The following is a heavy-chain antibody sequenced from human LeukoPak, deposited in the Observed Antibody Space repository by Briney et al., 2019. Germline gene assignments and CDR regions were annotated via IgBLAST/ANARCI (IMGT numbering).Heavy chain of an antibody. CDR2: IYYSGST. V-gene: IGHV4-39*01. CDR3: ARGVEHSSSWHFTSPYYFDY. CDR1: GGSISSSSYY. D-gene: IGHD6-13*01. J-gene: IGHJ4*02. Sequence: SETLSLTCTVSGGSISSSSYYWGWIRQPPGKGLEWIGSIYYSGSTYYNPSLKSRVTISVDTSKNQFSLKVSSVTAADTAVYYCARGVEHSSSWHFTSPYYFDYWGQGTLVTVSS.